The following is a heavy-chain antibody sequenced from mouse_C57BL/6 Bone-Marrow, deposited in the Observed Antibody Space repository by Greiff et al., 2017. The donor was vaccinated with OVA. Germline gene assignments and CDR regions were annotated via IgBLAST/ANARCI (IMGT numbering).Heavy chain of an antibody. J-gene: IGHJ2*01. CDR2: ISNGGGST. CDR3: ARHDRYYFDY. V-gene: IGHV5-12*01. CDR1: GFTFSDYY. Sequence: LQQSGGGLVQPGGSLKLSCAASGFTFSDYYMYWVRQTPEKRLEWVAYISNGGGSTYYPDTVKGRFTISRDNAKNTLYLQMSRLKSEDTAMYYCARHDRYYFDYWGQGTTLTVSS.